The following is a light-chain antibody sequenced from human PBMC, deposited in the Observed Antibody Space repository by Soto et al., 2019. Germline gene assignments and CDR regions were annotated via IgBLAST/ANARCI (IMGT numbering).Light chain of an antibody. J-gene: IGKJ5*01. CDR3: QQYNNWPIT. Sequence: DIVLTQSPGTLSLSPGERATLSCRASQSVSSSYLAWYQHKPGQAPRLLIYGASGRASGIPDRSSGSGSGTDFTLSISRLEPEDSAVYYCQQYNNWPITFGQGTRLEIK. CDR1: QSVSSSY. V-gene: IGKV3-20*01. CDR2: GAS.